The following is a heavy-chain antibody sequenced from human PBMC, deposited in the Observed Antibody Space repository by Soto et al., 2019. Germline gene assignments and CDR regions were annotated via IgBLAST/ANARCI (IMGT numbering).Heavy chain of an antibody. CDR1: GDSVSSNTAA. CDR3: ARRATTKGAFAI. Sequence: SQTLSHTCAISGDSVSSNTAAWNWIRQSPSRGLEWLGRTYYRSNWYNDYASSVNSRIIVNPDTSKNEFSLQLNSMTPDDTAVYYCARRATTKGAFAIWGQGTMVTVSS. J-gene: IGHJ3*02. D-gene: IGHD1-26*01. V-gene: IGHV6-1*01. CDR2: TYYRSNWYN.